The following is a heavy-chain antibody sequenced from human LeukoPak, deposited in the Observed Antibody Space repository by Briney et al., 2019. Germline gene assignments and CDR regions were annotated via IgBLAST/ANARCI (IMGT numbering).Heavy chain of an antibody. V-gene: IGHV3-64*01. Sequence: PGGSLRLSCAASGFTFSSYAMHWVRQAPGKGLEYVSAISSNGGSTYYANSVKGRFTISRDNSKNTLYLQMGSLRDEDMAVYYCARDRGWYYDSSGYSNYFDYWGQGNLVTVSS. CDR1: GFTFSSYA. CDR2: ISSNGGST. J-gene: IGHJ4*02. CDR3: ARDRGWYYDSSGYSNYFDY. D-gene: IGHD3-22*01.